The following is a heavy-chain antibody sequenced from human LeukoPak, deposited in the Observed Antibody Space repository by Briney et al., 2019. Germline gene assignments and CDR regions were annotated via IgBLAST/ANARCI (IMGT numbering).Heavy chain of an antibody. CDR3: ARISAVKPYYFDY. D-gene: IGHD6-25*01. CDR2: IYTSGSI. J-gene: IGHJ4*02. CDR1: GGSVSSGSYY. Sequence: NPSETLSLTCTVSGGSVSSGSYYWSWIRQPAGKGLEWIGRIYTSGSINYNPSLESRVTLLVDTSKKQFSLRLTSVTAADTAVYYCARISAVKPYYFDYWGQGTLVTVSS. V-gene: IGHV4-61*02.